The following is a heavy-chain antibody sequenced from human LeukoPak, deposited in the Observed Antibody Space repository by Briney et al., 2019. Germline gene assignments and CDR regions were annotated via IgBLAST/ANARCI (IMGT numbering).Heavy chain of an antibody. CDR3: TRSPHDHNNFYYYMDV. Sequence: PGGSLRLSCAASGFTFSRDWMHWVRQAPGKGLVWVSRITTDGSNTNYADSVKGRFTISRDNAKNTLYLQMNSLRAEDTAVYYCTRSPHDHNNFYYYMDVWGKGTTVTVSS. V-gene: IGHV3-74*01. D-gene: IGHD1-1*01. CDR2: ITTDGSNT. J-gene: IGHJ6*03. CDR1: GFTFSRDW.